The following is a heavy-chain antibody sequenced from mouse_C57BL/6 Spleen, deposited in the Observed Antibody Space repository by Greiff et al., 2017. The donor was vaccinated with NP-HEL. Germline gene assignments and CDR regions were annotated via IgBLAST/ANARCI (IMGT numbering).Heavy chain of an antibody. D-gene: IGHD2-3*01. V-gene: IGHV5-9-1*02. CDR1: GFTFSSYA. Sequence: EVKLMESGEGLVKPGGSLKLSCAASGFTFSSYAMSWVRQTPEKRLEWVAYISSGGDYIYYADTVKGRFTISRDNARNTLYLQMSSLKSEDTAMYYCTRVSDGYFYYYAMDYWGQGTSVTVSS. J-gene: IGHJ4*01. CDR2: ISSGGDYI. CDR3: TRVSDGYFYYYAMDY.